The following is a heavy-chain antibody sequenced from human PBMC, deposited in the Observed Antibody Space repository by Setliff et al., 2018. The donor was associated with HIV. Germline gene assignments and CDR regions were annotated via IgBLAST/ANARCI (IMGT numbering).Heavy chain of an antibody. V-gene: IGHV3-7*01. CDR3: ARRAYCSSTTCFDN. Sequence: GGSLRLSCAASGFRFRSYWMSWVRQAPGKGLESVANVKQDGTETLYVDSVKGRFTISRDNANNLVYLQMNSLRVEDTAVYFCARRAYCSSTTCFDNWGQGTLVTVSS. CDR2: VKQDGTET. J-gene: IGHJ4*02. CDR1: GFRFRSYW. D-gene: IGHD2-2*01.